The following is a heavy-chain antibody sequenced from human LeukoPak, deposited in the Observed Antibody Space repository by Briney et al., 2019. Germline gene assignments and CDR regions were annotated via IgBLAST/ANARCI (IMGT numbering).Heavy chain of an antibody. CDR3: VRDPAVAADDY. CDR1: GFPFSTYA. CDR2: SSSGGSAL. D-gene: IGHD6-19*01. V-gene: IGHV3-48*03. J-gene: IGHJ4*02. Sequence: PGGSLRLSCAASGFPFSTYAMSWVRQAPGKGLEWVSYSSSGGSALYYADSVKGRFTISRDNAKNSLYLQMNSLRAEDTAVYYCVRDPAVAADDYWGQGTLVTVSS.